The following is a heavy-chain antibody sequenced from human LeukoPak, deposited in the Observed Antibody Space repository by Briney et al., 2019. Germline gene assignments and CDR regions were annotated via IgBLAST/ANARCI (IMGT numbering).Heavy chain of an antibody. CDR2: IIPIFGTA. CDR1: GGTFSSYA. Sequence: SVKVSCKASGGTFSSYAISWVRQAPGQGLEWMGGIIPIFGTANYTQKFQGRVTITADESTSTAYMELSSLRSEDTAVYYCARYGWYVRSFDYWGQGTLVTVSS. D-gene: IGHD6-19*01. V-gene: IGHV1-69*13. J-gene: IGHJ4*02. CDR3: ARYGWYVRSFDY.